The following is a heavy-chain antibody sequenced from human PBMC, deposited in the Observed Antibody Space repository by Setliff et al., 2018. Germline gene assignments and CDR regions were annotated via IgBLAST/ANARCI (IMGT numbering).Heavy chain of an antibody. CDR3: ARDWSKEVSDY. CDR2: IIPILGIA. J-gene: IGHJ4*02. CDR1: GYTFTSYY. Sequence: GASVKVSCKASGYTFTSYYMHWVRQAPGQGLEWMGGIIPILGIANYAQKFQGRVTMTRNTSISTAYMELSSLRSDDTAVYYCARDWSKEVSDYWGQGTLVTVSS. V-gene: IGHV1-2*02.